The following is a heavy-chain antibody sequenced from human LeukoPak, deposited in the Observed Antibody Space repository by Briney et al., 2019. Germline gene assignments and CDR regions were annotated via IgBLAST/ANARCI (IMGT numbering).Heavy chain of an antibody. CDR1: GFTFSSYG. J-gene: IGHJ4*02. D-gene: IGHD1-7*01. CDR2: ISYDGSNK. V-gene: IGHV3-30*18. CDR3: AKEGELELRGPVGGFDY. Sequence: GRSLRLSCAASGFTFSSYGMHWVRQAPGKGLEWVAVISYDGSNKYYADSVKGRFTISRDNSKNTLYLQMNSLRAEDTAVYYCAKEGELELRGPVGGFDYWGQGTLVTVSS.